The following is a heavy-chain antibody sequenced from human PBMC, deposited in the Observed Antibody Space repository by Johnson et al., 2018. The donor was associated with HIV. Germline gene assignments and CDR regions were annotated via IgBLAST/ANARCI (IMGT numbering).Heavy chain of an antibody. D-gene: IGHD4-23*01. J-gene: IGHJ3*02. Sequence: QVQLVESGGGVVQPGRALRLSCAASGFTFSSYGMHWVRQAPGKGLEWVAVIWYDGSNKYYADSVKGRFTISRDNSKNTLYLQMNSLRAEDTAVYYCANGLSTVVTDAFNICYDTGDVFDIWGQGTMVTVSS. CDR1: GFTFSSYG. CDR2: IWYDGSNK. CDR3: ANGLSTVVTDAFNICYDTGDVFDI. V-gene: IGHV3-33*06.